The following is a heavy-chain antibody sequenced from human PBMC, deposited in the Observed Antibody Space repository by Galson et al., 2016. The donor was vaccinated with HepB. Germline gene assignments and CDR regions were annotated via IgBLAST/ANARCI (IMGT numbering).Heavy chain of an antibody. Sequence: SLRLSCAASGFSLSSYGMHWGRQAPGKGLEWVAVIWSDGNNKNYGDTVKGRFTISRHNAKNSLYLQMNSLRADDTAVYYCARLVEVARFDHWGQGTLVTVSS. D-gene: IGHD6-19*01. CDR2: IWSDGNNK. CDR1: GFSLSSYG. CDR3: ARLVEVARFDH. V-gene: IGHV3-33*01. J-gene: IGHJ4*02.